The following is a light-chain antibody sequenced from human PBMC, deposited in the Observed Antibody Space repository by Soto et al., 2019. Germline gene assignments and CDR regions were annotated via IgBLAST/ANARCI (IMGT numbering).Light chain of an antibody. Sequence: QSALTQPASLTGSPGQSITISCTGTSSDVSGYNYVSWYQQHPGKAPKVMIYEVSNRHSGVSNRFSGSKSGNTASLTISGLQAEDEADYYCSSYTTGNTGVFGTGTQLTVL. CDR3: SSYTTGNTGV. V-gene: IGLV2-14*01. J-gene: IGLJ1*01. CDR1: SSDVSGYNY. CDR2: EVS.